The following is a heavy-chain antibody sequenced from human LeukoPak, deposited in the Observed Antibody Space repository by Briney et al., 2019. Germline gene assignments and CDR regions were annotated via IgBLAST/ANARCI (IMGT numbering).Heavy chain of an antibody. D-gene: IGHD3-22*01. CDR1: GGSISSYY. CDR3: ARGFVDSSGYYYPNWFDP. J-gene: IGHJ5*02. CDR2: IYYSGST. Sequence: SETLSLTCTVSGGSISSYYWSWIRQPPGKGLEWIGYIYYSGSTNYNPSLKSRVTISVDTSKNQFSLKLSSVTAADTAVYYCARGFVDSSGYYYPNWFDPWGQGTLVTVSS. V-gene: IGHV4-59*01.